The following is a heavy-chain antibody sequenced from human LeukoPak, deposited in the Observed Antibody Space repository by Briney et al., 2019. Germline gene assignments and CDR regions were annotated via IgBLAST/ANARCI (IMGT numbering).Heavy chain of an antibody. CDR3: ARDPEYSSSWYGEDY. CDR2: IYYSGST. V-gene: IGHV4-39*02. CDR1: GGSISSSSYY. J-gene: IGHJ4*02. D-gene: IGHD6-13*01. Sequence: PSETLSLTCTVSGGSISSSSYYWGWIRQPPGKGLKWIGSIYYSGSTYYNPSLKSRVTISVDTSKNQFSLKLSSVTAADTAVYYCARDPEYSSSWYGEDYWGQGTLVTVSS.